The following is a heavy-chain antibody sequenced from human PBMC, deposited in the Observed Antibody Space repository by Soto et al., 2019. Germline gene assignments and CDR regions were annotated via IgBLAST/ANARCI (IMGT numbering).Heavy chain of an antibody. CDR1: GFTFTSSA. V-gene: IGHV1-58*01. J-gene: IGHJ6*02. CDR2: IVVGSGNT. CDR3: AAAPLAAYYYYGMDV. D-gene: IGHD6-13*01. Sequence: SVKVSCKASGFTFTSSAVQWVRQARGQRLEWIGWIVVGSGNTNYAQKFQERVTITRDMSTSTAYMELSSLRSEDTAVYYCAAAPLAAYYYYGMDVWGQGTTVTVSS.